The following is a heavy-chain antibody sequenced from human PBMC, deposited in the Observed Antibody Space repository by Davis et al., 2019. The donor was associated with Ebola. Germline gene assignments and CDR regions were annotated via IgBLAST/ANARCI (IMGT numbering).Heavy chain of an antibody. V-gene: IGHV5-51*01. J-gene: IGHJ4*02. CDR2: IYPGDSDT. CDR1: GYSFTSYW. CDR3: ARVGYCSGGSCYYFDY. D-gene: IGHD2-15*01. Sequence: GESLKISCNGSGYSFTSYWIGWVRQMPGKGLEWMGIIYPGDSDTRYSPSFQGQVTISADKSISTAYLQWSSLKASDTAMYYCARVGYCSGGSCYYFDYWGQGTLVTVSS.